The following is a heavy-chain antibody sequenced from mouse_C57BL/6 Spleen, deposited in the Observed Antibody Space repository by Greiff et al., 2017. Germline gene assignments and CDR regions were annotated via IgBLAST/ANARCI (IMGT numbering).Heavy chain of an antibody. Sequence: QVQLQQPGAELVKPGASVKMSCKASGYTFTSYWITWVKQRPGQGLEWIGDFYPGSGSTNYNEKFKSKATLTVDTSSSTAYMQLSSLTSEDSAVYYCARGAYGDYGWFAYWGQGTMVTVSA. J-gene: IGHJ3*01. CDR3: ARGAYGDYGWFAY. V-gene: IGHV1-55*01. CDR2: FYPGSGST. CDR1: GYTFTSYW. D-gene: IGHD2-13*01.